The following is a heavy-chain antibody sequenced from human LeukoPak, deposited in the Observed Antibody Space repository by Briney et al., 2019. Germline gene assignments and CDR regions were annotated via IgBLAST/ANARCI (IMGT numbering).Heavy chain of an antibody. CDR3: ARDQGYCSSTSCYKGRRWFDP. V-gene: IGHV3-30-3*01. Sequence: GGSLRLSCAASGFTFSSYAMHWVRQAPGKGLEWVAVISYDGSNKYYADSVKGRFTISRDNSKNTLYLQMNSLRAEDTAVYYCARDQGYCSSTSCYKGRRWFDPWGQGTLVTVSS. CDR1: GFTFSSYA. D-gene: IGHD2-2*02. J-gene: IGHJ5*02. CDR2: ISYDGSNK.